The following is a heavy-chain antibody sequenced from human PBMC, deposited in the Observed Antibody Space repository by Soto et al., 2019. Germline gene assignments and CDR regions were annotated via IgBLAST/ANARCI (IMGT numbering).Heavy chain of an antibody. D-gene: IGHD3-16*01. CDR1: GYTFSSYD. Sequence: ASVKVSCKACGYTFSSYDLNWVRQASGQGLEWMGWMNPNTGNTGYAQRLQDTVKMTRNTSISTAYLELSSLRSEDTAVYFCSRGGWGPLFAFWGQGTSVTVSS. V-gene: IGHV1-8*01. CDR3: SRGGWGPLFAF. J-gene: IGHJ4*02. CDR2: MNPNTGNT.